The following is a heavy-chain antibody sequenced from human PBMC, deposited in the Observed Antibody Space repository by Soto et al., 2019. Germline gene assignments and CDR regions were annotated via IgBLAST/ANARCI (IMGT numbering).Heavy chain of an antibody. CDR1: GGSITSGGYY. D-gene: IGHD2-2*02. CDR2: IYYSGGA. Sequence: QVQLQESGPGLVKPSQTLSLTCTVSGGSITSGGYYWSWIRQHPGKGLEWIGYIYYSGGANYNPSLKSRVAISVDTSLNQFSLKLSSVTAADTAVYYCARGDYTQSPTEDANSRWGYWGQGTLVTVSS. J-gene: IGHJ4*02. V-gene: IGHV4-31*03. CDR3: ARGDYTQSPTEDANSRWGY.